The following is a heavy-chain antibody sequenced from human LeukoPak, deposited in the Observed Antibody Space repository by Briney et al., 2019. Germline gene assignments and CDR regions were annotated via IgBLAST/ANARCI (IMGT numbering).Heavy chain of an antibody. V-gene: IGHV3-23*01. CDR3: AKTELRGYSYGYWFRDYLDY. J-gene: IGHJ4*02. CDR1: GFTVSSNY. D-gene: IGHD5-18*01. CDR2: ISGSGGST. Sequence: PGGSLRLSCAASGFTVSSNYMSWVRQAPGKGLEWVSAISGSGGSTYYADSVKGRFTISRDNSKNTLYLQMNSLRAEDTAVYYCAKTELRGYSYGYWFRDYLDYWGQGTLVTVSS.